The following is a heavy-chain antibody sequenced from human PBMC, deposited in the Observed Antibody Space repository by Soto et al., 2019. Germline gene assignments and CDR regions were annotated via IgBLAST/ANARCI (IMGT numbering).Heavy chain of an antibody. CDR3: ARCTVDTMVTSGWCQYLEP. D-gene: IGHD6-19*01. Sequence: EVQLLDSGGGLVQPGGSLRLSCAASGFTFSSSAMSWVRQAPGKGLEWVSAASGSGGTTYYADSVSARFTISRDNSKNTLYLQMNSLRAEDTAIYFCARCTVDTMVTSGWCQYLEPWGQGTLVTVSS. J-gene: IGHJ5*02. V-gene: IGHV3-23*01. CDR2: ASGSGGTT. CDR1: GFTFSSSA.